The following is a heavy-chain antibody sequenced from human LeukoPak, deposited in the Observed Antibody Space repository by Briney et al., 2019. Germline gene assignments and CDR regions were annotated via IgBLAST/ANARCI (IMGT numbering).Heavy chain of an antibody. V-gene: IGHV3-64D*06. J-gene: IGHJ4*02. Sequence: PGGSLRLSCSASGFTFSSYAMHWIRQAPGKGLEYVSAISSSGGSTYYASSMKGGFTIFRDNSENTLYLQMSRLRAEDTAVYYCVKGGITMVRGVIAAFDYWGQGTLVTVSS. CDR3: VKGGITMVRGVIAAFDY. CDR1: GFTFSSYA. D-gene: IGHD3-10*01. CDR2: ISSSGGST.